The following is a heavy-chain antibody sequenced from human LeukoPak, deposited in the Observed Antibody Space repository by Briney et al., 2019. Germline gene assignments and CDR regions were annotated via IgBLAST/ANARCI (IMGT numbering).Heavy chain of an antibody. Sequence: PGRSLRLSCAASGFAFSSYAMHWVRQAPGKGLEWVAVISYDESNKYYADSVKGRFTISRDNSKNTLYLQMNSLRAEDTAVYYCAREDYYDSSDPLTDAFDIWGQGTMVTVSS. D-gene: IGHD3-22*01. CDR2: ISYDESNK. J-gene: IGHJ3*02. CDR3: AREDYYDSSDPLTDAFDI. V-gene: IGHV3-30*04. CDR1: GFAFSSYA.